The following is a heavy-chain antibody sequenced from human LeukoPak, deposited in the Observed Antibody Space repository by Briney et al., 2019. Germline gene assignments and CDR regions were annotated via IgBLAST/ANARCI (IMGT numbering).Heavy chain of an antibody. Sequence: GGSLRLSCAASGFTFSSYAMSWVRQAPGKGLEWVSAISGSGGSTYYADSVKGRFTISRDNSKNTLYLQMNSLRAEDTAVYYCAKGGYSGYDDDDGGFVDYWGQGTLVTVSS. D-gene: IGHD5-12*01. CDR2: ISGSGGST. V-gene: IGHV3-23*01. CDR1: GFTFSSYA. CDR3: AKGGYSGYDDDDGGFVDY. J-gene: IGHJ4*02.